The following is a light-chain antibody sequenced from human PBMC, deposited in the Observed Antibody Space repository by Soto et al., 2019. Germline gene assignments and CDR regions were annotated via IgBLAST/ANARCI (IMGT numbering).Light chain of an antibody. Sequence: DIQMTKSQSSLSASVGDRVTITCRASQSISSYLNWYQHKPGKAPKLLIYAASSLQSGVPSRFSGSASGTDFTLTISSLQPEDFATYYCQQSYSAPHTFGGGTKV. CDR1: QSISSY. CDR2: AAS. J-gene: IGKJ4*01. V-gene: IGKV1-39*01. CDR3: QQSYSAPHT.